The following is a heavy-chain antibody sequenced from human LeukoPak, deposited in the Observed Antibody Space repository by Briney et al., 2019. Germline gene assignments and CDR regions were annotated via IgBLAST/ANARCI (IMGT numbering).Heavy chain of an antibody. V-gene: IGHV3-30*02. CDR3: AKDPSGGSSWHYFDY. Sequence: GGSLRLSCAASGFTFSSYGMHWVRQAPGKGLEWVAFIRYDGSNKYYADSVKGRFTISRDNSKNTLYLQMNSLRAEDTAVYHCAKDPSGGSSWHYFDYWGQGTLVTVSS. CDR2: IRYDGSNK. CDR1: GFTFSSYG. D-gene: IGHD6-13*01. J-gene: IGHJ4*02.